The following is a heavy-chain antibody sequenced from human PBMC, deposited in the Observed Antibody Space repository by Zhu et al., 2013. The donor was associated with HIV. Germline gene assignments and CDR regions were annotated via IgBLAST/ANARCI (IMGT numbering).Heavy chain of an antibody. CDR2: IYYSGST. J-gene: IGHJ6*02. D-gene: IGHD6-13*01. CDR1: GGSISNYY. V-gene: IGHV4-59*01. CDR3: ASTRSFSIAAAGNYYFYGMDV. Sequence: QVQLQESGPGLVKPSETLSLTCTVSGGSISNYYWNWIRQPPGKGLEWIGYIYYSGSTSYNPSLKSRVTISVDTSKNQFSLKLSSVTAADTAVYYCASTRSFSIAAAGNYYFYGMDVWGQGTTVTVSS.